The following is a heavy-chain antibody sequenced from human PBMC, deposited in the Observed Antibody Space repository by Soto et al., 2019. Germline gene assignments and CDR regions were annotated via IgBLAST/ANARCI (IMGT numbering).Heavy chain of an antibody. CDR1: GFISRSYW. D-gene: IGHD2-2*01. CDR2: INGDGRST. V-gene: IGHV3-74*01. J-gene: IGHJ3*02. CDR3: ARAQYLADDAFDI. Sequence: GGSLRLSCAASGFISRSYWMHWVRQVPGKGLVWVSRINGDGRSTSYADSVKGRFTISRDNAKNTLYLQMNSLRADDTAVYYCARAQYLADDAFDIWGQGAMVTVS.